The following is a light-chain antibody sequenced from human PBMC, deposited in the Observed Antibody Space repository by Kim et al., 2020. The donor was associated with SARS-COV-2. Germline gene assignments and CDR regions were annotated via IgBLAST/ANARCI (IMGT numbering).Light chain of an antibody. V-gene: IGKV1-16*02. Sequence: SVSGGHRVPNTCGERQGSRNYLAGFQQKPGKAPKSLIYAASSLQRGVPTKFRGRGSGTDFTLTIRSLKPEDFATYYCKQDKSYPYTFGQGTKLEI. CDR3: KQDKSYPYT. CDR2: AAS. CDR1: QGSRNY. J-gene: IGKJ2*01.